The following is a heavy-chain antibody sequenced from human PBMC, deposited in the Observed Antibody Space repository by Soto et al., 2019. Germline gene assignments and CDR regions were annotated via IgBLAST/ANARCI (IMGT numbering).Heavy chain of an antibody. Sequence: SETLSLTCTVSGGSINSGDYYWSWIRQTPGKGLEWIGYVYYSGRTYYNPSLKSRLSMTIDTSKEQFSLKLDSVTAADTAVYHCAREVPASSTFGVVTNTFDPWGLGTLGTVPA. D-gene: IGHD3-3*01. V-gene: IGHV4-30-4*01. CDR3: AREVPASSTFGVVTNTFDP. CDR2: VYYSGRT. CDR1: GGSINSGDYY. J-gene: IGHJ5*02.